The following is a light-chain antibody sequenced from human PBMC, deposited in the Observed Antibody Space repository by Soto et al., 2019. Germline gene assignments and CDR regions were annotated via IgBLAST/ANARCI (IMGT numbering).Light chain of an antibody. CDR1: QGIRND. J-gene: IGKJ1*01. Sequence: DNQMTQDPSSLSESVRDRVTINCRASQGIRNDLGWYQQKPGKAPKRLIYAASSLQSGVPSRFSGSVSGREFTLTIWVLHPGDFATYYFLPHIRHLWTFGEETTVDIK. CDR3: LPHIRHLWT. V-gene: IGKV1-17*01. CDR2: AAS.